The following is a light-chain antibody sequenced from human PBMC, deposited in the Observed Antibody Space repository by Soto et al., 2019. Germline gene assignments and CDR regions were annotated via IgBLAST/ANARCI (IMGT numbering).Light chain of an antibody. J-gene: IGKJ1*01. Sequence: EIQMTQSPSTLSGSVGDRVTLTCRARQTISSWLAWYQQKPGKAPKLLIYKASTLKSGVPSRFSGSGSGTEFTLTISSLQPDDFATYYCQHYNSYSEAFGQGTKVDIK. CDR3: QHYNSYSEA. V-gene: IGKV1-5*03. CDR1: QTISSW. CDR2: KAS.